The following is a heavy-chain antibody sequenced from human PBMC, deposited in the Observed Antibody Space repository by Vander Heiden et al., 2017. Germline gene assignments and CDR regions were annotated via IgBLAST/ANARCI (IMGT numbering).Heavy chain of an antibody. CDR1: GGPISSGGYY. Sequence: QVQLQESGPGLVKPSQTLSLTCTVSGGPISSGGYYWSWIRQHPGKALEWIGYIYYSGSTYYNPSLKSRVTISVDTSKNQFSLKLSSVTAADTAVYYCARGLRYFDWPNWFDPWGQGTLVTVSS. CDR3: ARGLRYFDWPNWFDP. CDR2: IYYSGST. D-gene: IGHD3-9*01. J-gene: IGHJ5*02. V-gene: IGHV4-31*03.